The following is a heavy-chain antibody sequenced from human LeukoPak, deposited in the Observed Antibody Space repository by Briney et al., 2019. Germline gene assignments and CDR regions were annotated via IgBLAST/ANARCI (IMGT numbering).Heavy chain of an antibody. J-gene: IGHJ4*02. Sequence: GGSLRLSCAASGFTFTSYAMSWIRQAPGKGLEWVSAISGGGEDTYYADSVKGRFTISRDNSKNTLYLQMNILRAEDTAVYYCARDRGGDQSGSYFFDYWGQGTLVTVSS. CDR3: ARDRGGDQSGSYFFDY. D-gene: IGHD1-26*01. CDR2: ISGGGEDT. V-gene: IGHV3-23*01. CDR1: GFTFTSYA.